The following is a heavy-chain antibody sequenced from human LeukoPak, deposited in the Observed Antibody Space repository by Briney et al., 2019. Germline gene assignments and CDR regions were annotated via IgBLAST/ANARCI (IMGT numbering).Heavy chain of an antibody. CDR2: INHSGST. D-gene: IGHD3-10*01. V-gene: IGHV4-34*01. J-gene: IGHJ6*02. CDR1: GFTFSSYS. CDR3: ARGGSGSYYLPRYYYYGMDV. Sequence: GSLRLSCAASGFTFSSYSMNWVRQPPGKGLEWIGEINHSGSTNYNPSLKSRVTISVDTSKNQFSLKLSSVTAADTAVYYCARGGSGSYYLPRYYYYGMDVWGQGTTVTVSS.